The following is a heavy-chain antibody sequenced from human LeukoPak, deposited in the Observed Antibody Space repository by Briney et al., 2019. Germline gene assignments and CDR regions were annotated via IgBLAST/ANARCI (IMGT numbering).Heavy chain of an antibody. CDR1: GYTFTSYG. CDR3: ARAYYDFWSGYYQRVAAFDI. D-gene: IGHD3-3*01. CDR2: ISAYNGNT. V-gene: IGHV1-18*01. Sequence: GASVKVSCKASGYTFTSYGISWVRQAPGQGLEWMGWISAYNGNTNYAQKLQGRVTMTTDTSTSTAYMELSSLRSEDTAVYYCARAYYDFWSGYYQRVAAFDIWGQGTMVTVSS. J-gene: IGHJ3*02.